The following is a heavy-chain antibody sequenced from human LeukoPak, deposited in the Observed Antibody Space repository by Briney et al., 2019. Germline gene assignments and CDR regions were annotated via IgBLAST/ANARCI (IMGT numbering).Heavy chain of an antibody. CDR2: IKQDGSEK. D-gene: IGHD5-18*01. J-gene: IGHJ1*01. CDR1: GFTFSNYW. CDR3: ARAGYSMDTEYFQH. Sequence: PGGSLRLSCVASGFTFSNYWMSWVRQSPGKGLEWVANIKQDGSEKYYVDSVKGRFTISRDNAKSSLYLQMNSLRAEDTAVYYCARAGYSMDTEYFQHWGQGTLVTVSS. V-gene: IGHV3-7*04.